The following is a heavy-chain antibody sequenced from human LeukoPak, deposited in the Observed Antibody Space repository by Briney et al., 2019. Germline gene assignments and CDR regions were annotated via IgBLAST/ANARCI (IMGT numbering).Heavy chain of an antibody. V-gene: IGHV3-7*01. CDR2: INQDGREK. CDR3: AVATRSFLPDYC. D-gene: IGHD5-12*01. CDR1: GFIFRNYW. J-gene: IGHJ4*02. Sequence: GGSLRLSCAASGFIFRNYWMSWVRQAPGKGLEWVAIINQDGREKHYVDSVEGRFTISRDNAKDSLYLQMNSLRAEDTALYYCAVATRSFLPDYCWGQGTLVTVSS.